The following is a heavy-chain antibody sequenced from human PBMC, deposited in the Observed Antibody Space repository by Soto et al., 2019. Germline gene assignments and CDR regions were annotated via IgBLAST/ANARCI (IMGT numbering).Heavy chain of an antibody. CDR3: AGRGRIGNWFDH. D-gene: IGHD3-10*01. J-gene: IGHJ5*02. CDR2: ISGSGGST. CDR1: GFTFSSYA. V-gene: IGHV3-23*01. Sequence: XGSLILSCAASGFTFSSYAMSWVRQAPGKGLEWVSAISGSGGSTYYADSVKGRFTISRDNSKNTLYLQMNSLRAEDTAVYYCAGRGRIGNWFDHWGQGTLVTVSS.